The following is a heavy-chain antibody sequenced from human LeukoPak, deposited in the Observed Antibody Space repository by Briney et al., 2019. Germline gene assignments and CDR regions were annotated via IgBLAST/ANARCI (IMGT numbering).Heavy chain of an antibody. J-gene: IGHJ4*02. V-gene: IGHV4-31*03. CDR3: ARGLPRPYAVTLYYFDY. Sequence: SRTLSLTCTVSGGSISSGGYYWSWIRQHPGKGLEWIGYIYYSGSTYYNPSLKSRVTISVDTSKNQFSLKLSSVTAADTAVYYCARGLPRPYAVTLYYFDYWGQGTLVTVSS. CDR2: IYYSGST. D-gene: IGHD2-8*01. CDR1: GGSISSGGYY.